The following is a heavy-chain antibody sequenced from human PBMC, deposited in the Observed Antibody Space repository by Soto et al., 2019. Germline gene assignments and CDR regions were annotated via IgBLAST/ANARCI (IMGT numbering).Heavy chain of an antibody. V-gene: IGHV4-39*07. J-gene: IGHJ4*02. Sequence: SETLSVTCTVSGGSISSNSYYWGWIRQPPGKGLEWIGNIHYSGSTYYNPSLKSRVTISVDRSRSQFSLKLSSVTAADTAVYYCARGSGGFDYWGQGTLVTVSS. CDR3: ARGSGGFDY. CDR1: GGSISSNSYY. D-gene: IGHD2-15*01. CDR2: IHYSGST.